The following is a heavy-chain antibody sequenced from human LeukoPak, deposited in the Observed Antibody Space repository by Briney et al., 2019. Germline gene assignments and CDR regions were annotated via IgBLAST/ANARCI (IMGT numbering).Heavy chain of an antibody. D-gene: IGHD3-10*01. Sequence: PGWSLRLSCAASGFTFSSYAMSWVRQAAGKGLEWVSAISGSGGSTYYADSVEGRFTISRDNSKNTLYLQMKSLRAEDTAVYYCAKDPGGFDPWGQGTLVTVSS. CDR1: GFTFSSYA. CDR3: AKDPGGFDP. J-gene: IGHJ5*02. CDR2: ISGSGGST. V-gene: IGHV3-23*01.